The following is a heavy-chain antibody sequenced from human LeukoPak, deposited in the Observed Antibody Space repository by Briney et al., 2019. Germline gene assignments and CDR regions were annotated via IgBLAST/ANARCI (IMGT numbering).Heavy chain of an antibody. V-gene: IGHV3-9*03. CDR1: GYTFDDYA. CDR3: AKASAPDFWSGYVDY. J-gene: IGHJ4*02. D-gene: IGHD3-3*01. CDR2: ISWNSGSI. Sequence: GGSLRLSCAASGYTFDDYAMHWVRQAPGKGLKGVSGISWNSGSIGYADSVKGRFTISRDNAKNSLYLQMNSLRAEDMALYYCAKASAPDFWSGYVDYWGQGTLVTVSS.